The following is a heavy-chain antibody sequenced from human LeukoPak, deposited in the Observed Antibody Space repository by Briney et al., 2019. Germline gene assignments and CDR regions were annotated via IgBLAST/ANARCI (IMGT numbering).Heavy chain of an antibody. Sequence: SETLSLTCAVYGGSFSGYYWSWIRQPPGKGLEWIGEINHSGSTNYNPSLKSRVTMSVDTSKNQFSLKLSSVTAADTAVYYCAIYVDTAMVGSSDYWGQGTLVTVSS. CDR2: INHSGST. CDR3: AIYVDTAMVGSSDY. V-gene: IGHV4-34*01. D-gene: IGHD5-18*01. CDR1: GGSFSGYY. J-gene: IGHJ4*02.